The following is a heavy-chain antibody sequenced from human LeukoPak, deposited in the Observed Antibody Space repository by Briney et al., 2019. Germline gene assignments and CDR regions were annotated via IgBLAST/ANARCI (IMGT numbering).Heavy chain of an antibody. J-gene: IGHJ4*02. CDR2: MKEDGSEK. CDR1: GFTFSRYW. V-gene: IGHV3-7*01. CDR3: AREYGWSFES. D-gene: IGHD2-8*02. Sequence: PGGSLRLSCVASGFTFSRYWMSWARQAPGKGLEWVANMKEDGSEKYYVDSVKGRFTISRDNAKNSLYLQMDSLRAEDTAVYYCAREYGWSFESWGQGTLVTVSS.